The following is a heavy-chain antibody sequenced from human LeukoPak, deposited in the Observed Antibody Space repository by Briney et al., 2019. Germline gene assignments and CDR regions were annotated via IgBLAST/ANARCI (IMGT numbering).Heavy chain of an antibody. CDR1: GGSFSGYY. CDR3: ARAPPNWNYGLGY. CDR2: INHSGST. Sequence: PSETLSLTCAVYGGSFSGYYWSWIRQPPGKGLEWIGEINHSGSTNYNPSLKSRVTISVDTSKNQFSLKPSSVTAADTAVYYCARAPPNWNYGLGYWGQGTLVTVSS. D-gene: IGHD1-7*01. V-gene: IGHV4-34*01. J-gene: IGHJ4*02.